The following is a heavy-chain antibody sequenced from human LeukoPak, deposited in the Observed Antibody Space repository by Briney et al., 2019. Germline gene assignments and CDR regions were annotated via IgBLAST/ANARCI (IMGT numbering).Heavy chain of an antibody. J-gene: IGHJ4*02. CDR2: MNPNSGNR. CDR3: ARAGAYYYDSSGYNSPQV. CDR1: VYTFTIYD. Sequence: GASVTVSFTSSVYTFTIYDINWVRQAAGQGREWMGWMNPNSGNRGYAQKFQGRVTMTRNTSISTAYMELSSLRSEDTAVYYCARAGAYYYDSSGYNSPQVWGQGTLVTVSS. D-gene: IGHD3-22*01. V-gene: IGHV1-8*01.